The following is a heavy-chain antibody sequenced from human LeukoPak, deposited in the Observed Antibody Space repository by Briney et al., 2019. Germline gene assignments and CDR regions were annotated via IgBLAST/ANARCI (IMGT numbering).Heavy chain of an antibody. D-gene: IGHD3-22*01. CDR2: INPNSGGT. CDR1: GYTFTGYY. J-gene: IGHJ3*02. Sequence: ASVKVSCKASGYTFTGYYMHWVRQAPGQGLEWMGWINPNSGGTNYAQKFQGRVTMTRDTSTSTAYMELSRLRSDDTAVYYCARSGAPPDYYDSSGYYYVAFDIWGQGTMVTVSS. V-gene: IGHV1-2*02. CDR3: ARSGAPPDYYDSSGYYYVAFDI.